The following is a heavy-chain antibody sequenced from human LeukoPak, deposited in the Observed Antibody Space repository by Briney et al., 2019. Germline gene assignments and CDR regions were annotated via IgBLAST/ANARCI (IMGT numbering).Heavy chain of an antibody. V-gene: IGHV3-30*03. CDR2: ISYDGSNK. CDR1: GFIFSRYG. J-gene: IGHJ4*02. CDR3: ARDNNGDS. D-gene: IGHD1-14*01. Sequence: GGSLRLSCAASGFIFSRYGMHWVRQAPGMGLEWVAVISYDGSNKNYADSVTGGFTISRDNSKNTLYLQMNSLRAEDTAVYYCARDNNGDSWGQGTLVTVSS.